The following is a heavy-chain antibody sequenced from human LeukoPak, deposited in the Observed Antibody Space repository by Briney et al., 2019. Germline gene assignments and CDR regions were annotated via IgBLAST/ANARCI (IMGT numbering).Heavy chain of an antibody. CDR2: IYHSGST. V-gene: IGHV4-39*07. D-gene: IGHD3-9*01. Sequence: PSETLSLTCSVSGGSISRGTYYWSWIRQPPGKGLEWIGSIYHSGSTYYNPSLKSRVTISVDTSKNQFSLKLSSVTAADAAVYYCARADRRYYDILTGYSGPHYFDYWGQGTLVTVSS. CDR3: ARADRRYYDILTGYSGPHYFDY. J-gene: IGHJ4*02. CDR1: GGSISRGTYY.